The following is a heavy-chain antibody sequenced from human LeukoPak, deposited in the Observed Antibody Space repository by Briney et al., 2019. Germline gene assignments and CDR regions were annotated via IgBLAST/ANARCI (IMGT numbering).Heavy chain of an antibody. J-gene: IGHJ4*02. V-gene: IGHV1-2*02. Sequence: ASVKVSCKASGYTFTGYYIYWVRQAPGQGLKYMGWINPNRGGTNSTQKFQGRVTMTRDTSISTAYMELSRLRSDDTAVYYCARATEGGYHYWGQGTLVTVSS. CDR2: INPNRGGT. CDR1: GYTFTGYY. CDR3: ARATEGGYHY. D-gene: IGHD3-22*01.